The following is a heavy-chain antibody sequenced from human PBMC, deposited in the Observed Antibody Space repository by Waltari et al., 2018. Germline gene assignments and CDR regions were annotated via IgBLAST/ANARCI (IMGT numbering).Heavy chain of an antibody. V-gene: IGHV4-34*01. D-gene: IGHD3-16*01. Sequence: QVQLQQWGAGLLKPSETLSLTCAVYGGSFSGYYWSWIRQPPGKGLEWIGEIHHSGSTNYNPSLKSRVTISVDTSKNQFSLKLSSVTATDTAVYYCARGRGRWLQRGRFDYWGQGTLVTVSS. CDR2: IHHSGST. J-gene: IGHJ4*02. CDR1: GGSFSGYY. CDR3: ARGRGRWLQRGRFDY.